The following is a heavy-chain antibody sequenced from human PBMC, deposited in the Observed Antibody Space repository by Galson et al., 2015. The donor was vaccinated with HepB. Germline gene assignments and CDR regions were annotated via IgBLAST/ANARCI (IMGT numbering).Heavy chain of an antibody. CDR1: GFTFSSYG. D-gene: IGHD4-23*01. CDR2: ISYDGGNK. Sequence: SLRLSCAASGFTFSSYGMHWVRQAPGKGLEWVAVISYDGGNKYYADSVKGRFTISRDNSKNTLYLQMNSLRAEDTAVYYCAKVLDYGGNLPKEGGVNDAFDIWGQGTMVTVSS. J-gene: IGHJ3*02. CDR3: AKVLDYGGNLPKEGGVNDAFDI. V-gene: IGHV3-30*18.